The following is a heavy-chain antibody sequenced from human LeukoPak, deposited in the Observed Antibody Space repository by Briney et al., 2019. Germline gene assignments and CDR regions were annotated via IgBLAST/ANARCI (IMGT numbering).Heavy chain of an antibody. V-gene: IGHV4-39*01. J-gene: IGHJ4*02. Sequence: SETLSLTCSVSGDSISSSGYYWGWVRQPPGKGLEWIASIYYSGSTYNNLSLESRVTISVDTSKNQFSLKLSSVTAADTAVYYCARHGDYDFWSGYPYYFDYWGQGTLVTVSS. CDR1: GDSISSSGYY. CDR3: ARHGDYDFWSGYPYYFDY. CDR2: IYYSGST. D-gene: IGHD3-3*01.